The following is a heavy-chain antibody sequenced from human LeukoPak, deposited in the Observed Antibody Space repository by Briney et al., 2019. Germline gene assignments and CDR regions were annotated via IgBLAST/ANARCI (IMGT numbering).Heavy chain of an antibody. CDR2: INWDGGST. V-gene: IGHV3-20*04. CDR1: GFTFEDYA. Sequence: GGSLRLSCAASGFTFEDYAMMWVRQVPGKGLAWVSGINWDGGSTDYADSVKGRFTISRDNAKNSLYLQMNSLRAADTAVYYCARDRDTGSFDIWGQGTMVTVSS. CDR3: ARDRDTGSFDI. J-gene: IGHJ3*02. D-gene: IGHD1-14*01.